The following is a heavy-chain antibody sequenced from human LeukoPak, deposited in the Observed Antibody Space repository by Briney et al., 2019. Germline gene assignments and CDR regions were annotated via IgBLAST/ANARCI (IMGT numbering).Heavy chain of an antibody. D-gene: IGHD4-17*01. CDR3: ATDFGWGTVTTWHAFDI. Sequence: ASVKVSCKVSGYTLTELSMHWVRQAPGKGLEWMGGFDPEDGETIYAQKFQGRVTMTEDTSTDTAYMELSSLRSEDTAVYYCATDFGWGTVTTWHAFDIWGQGTMVRLF. V-gene: IGHV1-24*01. J-gene: IGHJ3*02. CDR2: FDPEDGET. CDR1: GYTLTELS.